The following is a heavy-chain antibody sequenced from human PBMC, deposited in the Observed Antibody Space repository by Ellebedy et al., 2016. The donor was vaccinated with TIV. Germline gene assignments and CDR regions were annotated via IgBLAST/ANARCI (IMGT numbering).Heavy chain of an antibody. CDR3: AKGEYSSSSVGHFDY. CDR1: GFTSDDYA. CDR2: ISWNSSVI. D-gene: IGHD6-6*01. Sequence: SLKISCAASGFTSDDYAMHWVRQSPGKCLEWVSTISWNSSVIDYADSVKGRFTISRDNAKNSLYLQMKSLRAEDTALYYCAKGEYSSSSVGHFDYWGQGTLVTVSS. J-gene: IGHJ4*02. V-gene: IGHV3-9*02.